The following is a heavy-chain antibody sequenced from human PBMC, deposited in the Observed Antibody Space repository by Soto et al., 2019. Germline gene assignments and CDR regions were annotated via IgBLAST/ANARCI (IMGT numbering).Heavy chain of an antibody. CDR1: GDSVSSNSAA. CDR3: AGIPSLRWYSRAV. J-gene: IGHJ6*03. CDR2: TYYRSRWYN. V-gene: IGHV6-1*01. Sequence: SQTLSLTCAISGDSVSSNSAAWNWIRQSPSRGLERLGRTYYRSRWYNDYAVSVKSRITVNPDTSKNQFSLHLNSVTPEDTAVYSFAGIPSLRWYSRAVWDKGTPVPVS. D-gene: IGHD1-1*01.